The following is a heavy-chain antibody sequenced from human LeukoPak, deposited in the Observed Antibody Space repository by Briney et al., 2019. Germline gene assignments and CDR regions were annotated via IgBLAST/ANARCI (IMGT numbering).Heavy chain of an antibody. CDR1: GFTFSSYA. CDR2: ISGSGGGT. D-gene: IGHD5-18*01. J-gene: IGHJ4*02. Sequence: GGSLRLSCAASGFTFSSYAMSWVRQAPGKGLEWVSAISGSGGGTYYADSVKGRFTISRDNSKNTLYLQMNSLRAEDTAVYYCAKDLRGYSYGYFDYWGQGTLVTVSS. V-gene: IGHV3-23*01. CDR3: AKDLRGYSYGYFDY.